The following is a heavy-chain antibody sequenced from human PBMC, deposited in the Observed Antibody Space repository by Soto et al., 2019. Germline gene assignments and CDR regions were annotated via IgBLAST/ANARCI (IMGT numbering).Heavy chain of an antibody. Sequence: QVQLVQSGAEVKKPGSSVKVSCKASGGTFSSYAISWVLQAPGQGLEWMGGIIPIFGTANYAQKFQGRVTITADESTSTAYMELSSLISEETAVYYCARVRALRQPSSMDVWGQGNTVPVSS. D-gene: IGHD1-1*01. CDR2: IIPIFGTA. V-gene: IGHV1-69*12. CDR1: GGTFSSYA. J-gene: IGHJ6*02. CDR3: ARVRALRQPSSMDV.